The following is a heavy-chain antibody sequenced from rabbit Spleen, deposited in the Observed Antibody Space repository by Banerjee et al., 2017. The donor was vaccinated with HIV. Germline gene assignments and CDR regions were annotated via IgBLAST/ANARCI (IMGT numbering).Heavy chain of an antibody. J-gene: IGHJ4*01. CDR2: IDIPSSGRT. D-gene: IGHD1-1*01. Sequence: QEQLEESGGDLVKPEGSLTLTCTASGFTLSTYWMCWVRQAPGKGLEWIACIDIPSSGRTAYASWAKGRFTISRTSSTTVTLQMTSLTAADTATYFCARSTTNNDRYNLWGPGTLVTVS. CDR1: GFTLSTYW. V-gene: IGHV1S45*01. CDR3: ARSTTNNDRYNL.